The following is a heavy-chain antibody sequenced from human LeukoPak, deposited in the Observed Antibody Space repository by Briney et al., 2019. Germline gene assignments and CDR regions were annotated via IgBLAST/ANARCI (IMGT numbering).Heavy chain of an antibody. J-gene: IGHJ6*03. CDR2: ISYDGSNK. Sequence: GGSLRLSCAASGFTLSTYAMHWVRQAPGKGLEWVALISYDGSNKYYADSVKGRFTISRDNSKKTLYLQMNSLRTEDTAVYYCARDYSFYDYYMDVWGKGTTVTVSS. V-gene: IGHV3-30*01. CDR3: ARDYSFYDYYMDV. CDR1: GFTLSTYA. D-gene: IGHD4-11*01.